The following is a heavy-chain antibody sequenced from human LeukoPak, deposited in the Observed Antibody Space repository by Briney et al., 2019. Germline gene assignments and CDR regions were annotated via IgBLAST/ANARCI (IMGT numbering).Heavy chain of an antibody. D-gene: IGHD3-22*01. J-gene: IGHJ6*02. CDR1: RFSFSSYS. CDR2: INSYETST. V-gene: IGHV3-74*01. CDR3: ARDLGYYDSSGDYYYYGMDV. Sequence: PGGSLRLSCAASRFSFSSYSLSWVRQGPGEGLVWVSRINSYETSTAYADSVKGRFTISRDSPKNSLYLQMNSLRAEDTAVYYCARDLGYYDSSGDYYYYGMDVWGQGTTVTGSS.